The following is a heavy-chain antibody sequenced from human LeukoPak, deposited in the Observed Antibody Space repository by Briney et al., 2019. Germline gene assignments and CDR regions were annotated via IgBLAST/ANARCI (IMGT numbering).Heavy chain of an antibody. CDR2: IYTGGIT. CDR1: GGSISSYY. J-gene: IGHJ3*02. D-gene: IGHD6-19*01. Sequence: PSETLSLTCTVSGGSISSYYLSWIRQPAGKGLEWIGRIYTGGITNYNPSLKSRVTMSVDTSKNQFSLKLSSVTAADTAVYYCARDQKQWLVEGACDIWGQGTMVTVSS. V-gene: IGHV4-4*07. CDR3: ARDQKQWLVEGACDI.